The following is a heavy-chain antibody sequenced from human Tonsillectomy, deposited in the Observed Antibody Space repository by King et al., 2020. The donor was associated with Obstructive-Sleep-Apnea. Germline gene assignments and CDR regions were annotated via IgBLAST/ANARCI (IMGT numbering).Heavy chain of an antibody. CDR3: ARSLVTVPFDD. J-gene: IGHJ4*02. CDR2: INPSDGDT. D-gene: IGHD2-21*02. CDR1: GYTFTSSY. Sequence: QLVQSGAEVKKPGASVKLSCKASGYTFTSSYIHWVRQAPGQGLEWMGIINPSDGDTNYAREFQGRVTMTRDTSTSTVHMELASLGSEDTAVYYCARSLVTVPFDDWGQGTLVIASS. V-gene: IGHV1-46*01.